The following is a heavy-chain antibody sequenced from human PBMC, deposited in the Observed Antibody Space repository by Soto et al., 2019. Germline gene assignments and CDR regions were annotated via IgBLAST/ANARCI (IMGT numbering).Heavy chain of an antibody. V-gene: IGHV4-34*01. CDR1: GGSFSGYY. J-gene: IGHJ4*02. D-gene: IGHD6-13*01. CDR3: ATPDSSSWYSYDY. Sequence: SETLSLTCAVYGGSFSGYYWSWIRQPPGKGLEWIGEINHSGSTNYNPSLKSRVTISVDTSKNQFSLKLSSVTAADTAVYYCATPDSSSWYSYDYWGQGTLVTVSS. CDR2: INHSGST.